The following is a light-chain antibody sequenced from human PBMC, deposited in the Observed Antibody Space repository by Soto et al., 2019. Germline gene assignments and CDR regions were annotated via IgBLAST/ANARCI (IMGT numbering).Light chain of an antibody. CDR2: AAS. CDR1: QGIRSA. J-gene: IGKJ1*01. CDR3: LLDFSYFWA. Sequence: AIQLTQSPSSLSASVGDRVTITCRASQGIRSALGWYQQKPGKVPKLLIYAASTLQSGVQSRFSGSGSGTDFTLTISSLQPEDFATYYCLLDFSYFWAFGQGTKVDIK. V-gene: IGKV1-6*01.